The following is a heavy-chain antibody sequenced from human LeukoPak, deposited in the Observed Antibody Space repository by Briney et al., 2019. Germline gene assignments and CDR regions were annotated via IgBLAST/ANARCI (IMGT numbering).Heavy chain of an antibody. CDR1: GFAFSSYG. CDR3: ARERTLYVSGSGYGMDV. J-gene: IGHJ6*02. D-gene: IGHD3-10*01. Sequence: PGGSLRLSCAAYGFAFSSYGMHWVRQGPGKGLEWVALIWYDGSNKYYVDSVKGRFTISRDSSKNRLYLEMSSLRAEDTAVYFCARERTLYVSGSGYGMDVWGQGTTVTVSS. V-gene: IGHV3-33*01. CDR2: IWYDGSNK.